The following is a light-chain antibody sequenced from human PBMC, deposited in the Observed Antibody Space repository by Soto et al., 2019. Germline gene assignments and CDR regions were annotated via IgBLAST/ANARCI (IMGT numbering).Light chain of an antibody. J-gene: IGKJ2*01. Sequence: KSQSPSSLSASVGDRVTITCRASQTIGANLNWYRQKLGKAPTLLIYDASTLQSGVPSRFSGLGSGTDLALTTTSLQPDDSATYYCQQSYTTGYTVGQGTKVDIK. V-gene: IGKV1-39*01. CDR1: QTIGAN. CDR3: QQSYTTGYT. CDR2: DAS.